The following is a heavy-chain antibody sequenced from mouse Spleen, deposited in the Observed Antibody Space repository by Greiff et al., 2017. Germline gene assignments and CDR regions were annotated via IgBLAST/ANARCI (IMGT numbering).Heavy chain of an antibody. V-gene: IGHV14-4*01. J-gene: IGHJ1*01. Sequence: EVQLQQSGAELVRPGASVKLSCTASGFNIKDDYMHWVKQRPEQGLEWIGWIDPENGDTEYASKFQGKATITADTSSNTAYLQLSSLTSEDTAVYYCTTYGSSAYWYFDVWGAGTTVTVSS. CDR2: IDPENGDT. D-gene: IGHD1-1*01. CDR1: GFNIKDDY. CDR3: TTYGSSAYWYFDV.